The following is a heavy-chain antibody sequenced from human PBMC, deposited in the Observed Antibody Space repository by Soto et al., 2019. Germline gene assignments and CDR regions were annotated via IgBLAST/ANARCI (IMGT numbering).Heavy chain of an antibody. CDR2: IYNGERT. V-gene: IGHV4-59*01. CDR3: AQTTGWPGFDY. Sequence: QVHLQESGPGLVKPSETMSLTCTASGASIRNFYWNWVRQFPGKGLEWIGHIYNGERTNYNPSLTXXGTISVDTSKNQFSLKLSSVTVADTAVYYCAQTTGWPGFDYWGQGTLVAVSS. D-gene: IGHD6-19*01. CDR1: GASIRNFY. J-gene: IGHJ4*02.